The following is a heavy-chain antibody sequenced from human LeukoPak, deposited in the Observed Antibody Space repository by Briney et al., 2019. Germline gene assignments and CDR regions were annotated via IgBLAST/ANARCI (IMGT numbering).Heavy chain of an antibody. CDR1: GFTSSSYA. D-gene: IGHD1-26*01. CDR2: ISGSGGST. J-gene: IGHJ3*02. CDR3: ARGGSYLSAFDI. V-gene: IGHV3-23*01. Sequence: GGSLRLSCAASGFTSSSYAMSWVRQAPRKGLEWVSAISGSGGSTYYADSVKGRFTVSRGNSKNTLYLQMNSLRAEDAAVYYCARGGSYLSAFDIWGQGTMVTVSS.